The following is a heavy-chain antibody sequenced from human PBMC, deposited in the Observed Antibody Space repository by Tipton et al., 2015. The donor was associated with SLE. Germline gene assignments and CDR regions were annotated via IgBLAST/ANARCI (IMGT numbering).Heavy chain of an antibody. D-gene: IGHD3-3*01. V-gene: IGHV3-48*01. J-gene: IGHJ4*02. CDR3: ARGRGYDFWSGYSVFDY. CDR1: GFTFSSYV. Sequence: SLRLSCAASGFTFSSYVMHWVRQAPGKGLEWVSYISSSSSTIYYADSVKGRFTISRDNAKNSLYLQMNSLRAEDTAAYYCARGRGYDFWSGYSVFDYWGQGTLVTVSS. CDR2: ISSSSSTI.